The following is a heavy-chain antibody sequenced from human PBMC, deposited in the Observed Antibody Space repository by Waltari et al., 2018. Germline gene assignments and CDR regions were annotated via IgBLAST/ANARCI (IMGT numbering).Heavy chain of an antibody. D-gene: IGHD3-3*01. CDR3: ARDPQELRFLEWRSYYGMDV. CDR1: GGTFSSYA. Sequence: QVQLVQSGAEVKKPGSSVKVSCKASGGTFSSYAISWVRQAPGQGLEWMGGIIPIFGTANYAQKFQGRVTITADESTSTAYMELSSLRSEDTAVYYCARDPQELRFLEWRSYYGMDVWGQGTTVTVSS. J-gene: IGHJ6*02. CDR2: IIPIFGTA. V-gene: IGHV1-69*01.